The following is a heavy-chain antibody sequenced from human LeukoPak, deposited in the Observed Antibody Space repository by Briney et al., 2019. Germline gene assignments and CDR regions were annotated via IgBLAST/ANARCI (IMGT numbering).Heavy chain of an antibody. CDR2: ISSSGSTI. Sequence: GGSLRLSCAASGFTFSSYEMNWVRQAPGKGLEWVSYISSSGSTIYYADSEKGRFTISRDNAKNSLYLQMNSLRAEDTAVYYCAKAPHYYDSSGYYFYVATHWGQGTLVTVSS. CDR3: AKAPHYYDSSGYYFYVATH. V-gene: IGHV3-48*03. D-gene: IGHD3-22*01. J-gene: IGHJ4*02. CDR1: GFTFSSYE.